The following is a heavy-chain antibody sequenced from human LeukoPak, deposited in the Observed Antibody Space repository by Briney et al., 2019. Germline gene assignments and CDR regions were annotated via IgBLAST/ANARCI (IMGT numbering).Heavy chain of an antibody. CDR1: GYTFTSYW. J-gene: IGHJ1*01. Sequence: ASVKVSCKASGYTFTSYWIGWVRQMPGKGLEWMGIIYPGDSDTRYSPSFQGQVTISADKSISTAYLQWSSLKASDTAMYYCARGGSSGWYGGYFQHWGQGTLVTVSS. V-gene: IGHV5-51*01. CDR3: ARGGSSGWYGGYFQH. CDR2: IYPGDSDT. D-gene: IGHD6-19*01.